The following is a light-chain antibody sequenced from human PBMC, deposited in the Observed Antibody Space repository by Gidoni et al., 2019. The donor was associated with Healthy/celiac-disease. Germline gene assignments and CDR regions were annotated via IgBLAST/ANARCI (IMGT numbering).Light chain of an antibody. CDR2: GAS. V-gene: IGKV3-20*01. CDR1: QSVGSSY. Sequence: EIVLTQSPGTLSLSPGERATLSCRASQSVGSSYLAWYQQKPGQAPRLLIYGASSRATGIPGRFSGSESGTDFTLTISRLEPEDFAVYYCQQYGSSPTWTFGQGTKVEIK. CDR3: QQYGSSPTWT. J-gene: IGKJ1*01.